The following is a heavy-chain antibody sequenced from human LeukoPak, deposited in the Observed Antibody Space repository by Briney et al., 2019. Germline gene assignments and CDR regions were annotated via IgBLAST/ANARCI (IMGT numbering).Heavy chain of an antibody. J-gene: IGHJ4*02. V-gene: IGHV4-31*03. CDR1: GGSISSGGYY. CDR2: IYYSGST. D-gene: IGHD4-11*01. CDR3: ARWSDWDYSNYEVPFDY. Sequence: PSETLSLTCTVSGGSISSGGYYWSWIRQHPGKGLEWIGYIYYSGSTYYNPSLKSRVTISVDTSKNQFSLKLSSVTAADTAVYYCARWSDWDYSNYEVPFDYWGQGTLVTVSS.